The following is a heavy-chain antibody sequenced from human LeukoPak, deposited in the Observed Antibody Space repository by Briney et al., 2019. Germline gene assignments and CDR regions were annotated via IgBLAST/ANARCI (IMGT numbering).Heavy chain of an antibody. CDR2: INPSGGST. CDR1: GYTFTSYY. Sequence: ASVKVSCKASGYTFTSYYMHWVRQAPGQGREWMGIINPSGGSTSYAQKFQGRVTMTRDTSTSTVYMELSSLRSEDTAVYYCARGTISIAVAGNWFDPWGQGTLVTVSS. D-gene: IGHD6-19*01. CDR3: ARGTISIAVAGNWFDP. J-gene: IGHJ5*02. V-gene: IGHV1-46*01.